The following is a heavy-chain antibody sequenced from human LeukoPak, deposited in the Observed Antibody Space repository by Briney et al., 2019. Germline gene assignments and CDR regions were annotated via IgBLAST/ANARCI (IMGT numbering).Heavy chain of an antibody. CDR2: ISWGGSNI. V-gene: IGHV3-9*01. D-gene: IGHD6-19*01. J-gene: IGHJ4*02. CDR3: ASFRSGWQTFDY. Sequence: PGRSLRLSCAASGFSFDDYAMHWVRQAPGKGLKWVSGISWGGSNIAYADSVKGRFIISRDNAKNSLYLQMNSLRAEDTAVYYCASFRSGWQTFDYWGQGTLVTVSS. CDR1: GFSFDDYA.